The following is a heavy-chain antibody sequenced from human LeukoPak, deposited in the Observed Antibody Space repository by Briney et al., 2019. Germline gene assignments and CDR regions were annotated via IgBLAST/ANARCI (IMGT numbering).Heavy chain of an antibody. Sequence: PGGSLRLSCAASGFTFSDYAMSWVRQAPGKGLEWVSTISGSGGSTYYADSVEGRFTISRDSPKNTLYLQMNNLRPEDTAVYYCAKLHNLNCDYWGLGTLVTVSS. CDR2: ISGSGGST. V-gene: IGHV3-23*01. CDR1: GFTFSDYA. CDR3: AKLHNLNCDY. D-gene: IGHD1-14*01. J-gene: IGHJ4*02.